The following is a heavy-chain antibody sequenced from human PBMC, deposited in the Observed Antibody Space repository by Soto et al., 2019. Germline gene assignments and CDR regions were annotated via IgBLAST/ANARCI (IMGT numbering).Heavy chain of an antibody. V-gene: IGHV3-15*07. J-gene: IGHJ4*02. Sequence: PGGSLRLSCAASGFSFSNAWMTWVRQAPGKGLEWVGHIKSKTDSGTADYAAPVKGRFTISRDDSKNTLYLQMNSLKIEDTAVYYCTNERLAAYDYWGQGTLVTVSS. CDR3: TNERLAAYDY. CDR1: GFSFSNAW. D-gene: IGHD6-25*01. CDR2: IKSKTDSGTA.